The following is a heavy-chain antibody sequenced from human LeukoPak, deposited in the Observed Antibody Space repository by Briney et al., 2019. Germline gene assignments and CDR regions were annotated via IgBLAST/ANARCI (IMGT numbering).Heavy chain of an antibody. Sequence: GGSLRLSCAASGFTLSSYAMTWVRQAPGRGLEWVSSVDGGGGTYYADSVKGRFTISRDNAKDTLYLQMNSLRAEDAAVYYCASPMWDTAIHDYWGQGTLVTVSS. D-gene: IGHD5-18*01. CDR3: ASPMWDTAIHDY. CDR1: GFTLSSYA. CDR2: VDGGGGT. J-gene: IGHJ4*02. V-gene: IGHV3-23*01.